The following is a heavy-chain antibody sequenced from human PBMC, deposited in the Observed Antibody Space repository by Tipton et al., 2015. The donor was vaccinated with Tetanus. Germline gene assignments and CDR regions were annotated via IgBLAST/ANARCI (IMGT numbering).Heavy chain of an antibody. V-gene: IGHV4-4*07. CDR2: VSSSGNS. Sequence: TLSLTCTVSGGSVSSYYWTWFRQPPRKRLEWIGFVSSSGNSNYSPSLTGRVSMSLDTSKQQFSLSLTSATAADTAVYYCARDRGVRGGYYYYHGMDVWGQGTTVTVSS. J-gene: IGHJ6*02. CDR1: GGSVSSYY. CDR3: ARDRGVRGGYYYYHGMDV. D-gene: IGHD3-10*01.